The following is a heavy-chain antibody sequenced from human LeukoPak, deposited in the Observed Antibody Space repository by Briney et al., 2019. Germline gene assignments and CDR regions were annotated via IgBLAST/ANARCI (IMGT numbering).Heavy chain of an antibody. CDR3: ARGVGSGWYSFAY. V-gene: IGHV3-20*04. CDR2: MNRNGGST. CDR1: GFTFDEYG. D-gene: IGHD6-19*01. Sequence: GGCLRLSWAAAGFTFDEYGVRWVRHAPRELLGWVSGMNRNGGSTGYADSAKARFPISRDNAKNSLYLQMSSLRAEDTALSYCARGVGSGWYSFAYWGQATLVTAYS. J-gene: IGHJ4*02.